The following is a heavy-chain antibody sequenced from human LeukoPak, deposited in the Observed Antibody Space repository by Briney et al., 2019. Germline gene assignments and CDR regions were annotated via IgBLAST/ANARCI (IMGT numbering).Heavy chain of an antibody. D-gene: IGHD3-3*01. CDR3: ARDSYYDFWSGYDN. CDR2: IYYSGNT. J-gene: IGHJ4*02. Sequence: SETLSLTCTVSGGSISSYYWSWIRQPPGKGLEWIGYIYYSGNTNYNPSLKSRVTISIDTSKNQFSLKLSSVTAADTAVYYCARDSYYDFWSGYDNWGQGTLVTVSS. CDR1: GGSISSYY. V-gene: IGHV4-59*01.